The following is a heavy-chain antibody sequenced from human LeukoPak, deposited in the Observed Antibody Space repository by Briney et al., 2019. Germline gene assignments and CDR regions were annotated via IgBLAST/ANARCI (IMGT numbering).Heavy chain of an antibody. V-gene: IGHV4-59*11. CDR1: GVSFSSLQ. J-gene: IGHJ3*02. CDR2: ISYIWST. Sequence: SETLSLTCTVSGVSFSSLQWSWVRQAPGKGLEWIGYISYIWSTNYHPSLKSRVTISVDTSKNQFSLKLSSVTAADTAVYYCARDPTTVTKGLDIWGQGTMVTVSS. D-gene: IGHD4-17*01. CDR3: ARDPTTVTKGLDI.